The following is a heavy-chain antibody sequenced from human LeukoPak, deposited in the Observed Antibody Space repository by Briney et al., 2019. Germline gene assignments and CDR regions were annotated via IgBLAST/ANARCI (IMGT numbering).Heavy chain of an antibody. V-gene: IGHV1-18*01. J-gene: IGHJ4*02. Sequence: ASVRVSCKASGYTFTSYGISWVRQAPGQGLEWMGWISAYNGNTNYAQKLQGRVTMTTDTSTSTAYMELRSLRSDDTAVYYYARDRGTMKTRYYFDYWGQGTLVTVSS. CDR3: ARDRGTMKTRYYFDY. CDR1: GYTFTSYG. CDR2: ISAYNGNT. D-gene: IGHD3-22*01.